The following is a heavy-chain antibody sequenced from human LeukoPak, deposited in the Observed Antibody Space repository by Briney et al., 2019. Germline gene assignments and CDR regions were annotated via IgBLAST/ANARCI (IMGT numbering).Heavy chain of an antibody. CDR3: ARVAVVPANWFDP. CDR1: GGSISSGGYY. J-gene: IGHJ5*02. Sequence: SETLSLTCTVSGGSISSGGYYWSWIRQPPGKGLEWIGYIYHSGSTNYNPSLKSRVTISVDKSKNQFSLKLSSVTAADTAVYYCARVAVVPANWFDPWGQGTLVTVSS. CDR2: IYHSGST. V-gene: IGHV4-30-2*01. D-gene: IGHD2-2*01.